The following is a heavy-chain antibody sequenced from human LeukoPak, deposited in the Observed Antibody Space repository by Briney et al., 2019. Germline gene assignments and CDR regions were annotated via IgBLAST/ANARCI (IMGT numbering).Heavy chain of an antibody. D-gene: IGHD3-10*01. CDR2: TYYRSKWYN. J-gene: IGHJ5*02. CDR1: GDSVSSNSAA. CDR3: ARLGVTMVRGVIIETNNWFDP. Sequence: SQTLSLTCAISGDSVSSNSAAWNWIRQSPSRGLEWLGRTYYRSKWYNDYAVSVKSRITINPDTSKNQFSLQLNSVTPEDTAVYYCARLGVTMVRGVIIETNNWFDPWGQGTLVTVSS. V-gene: IGHV6-1*01.